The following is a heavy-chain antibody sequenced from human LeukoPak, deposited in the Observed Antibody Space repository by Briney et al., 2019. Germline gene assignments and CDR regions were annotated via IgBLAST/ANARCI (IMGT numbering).Heavy chain of an antibody. CDR2: IYSGGST. D-gene: IGHD3-3*01. Sequence: GGSLRLSCAASGFTVSSNYMSWVRQAPGKGLEWVSVIYSGGSTYYADSVKGRFTISRDNSKTTLYLEMNSLRAEDTAVYYCANDPTYYDFWSGYRMGYFDYWGQGTLVTVSS. CDR3: ANDPTYYDFWSGYRMGYFDY. V-gene: IGHV3-53*01. J-gene: IGHJ4*02. CDR1: GFTVSSNY.